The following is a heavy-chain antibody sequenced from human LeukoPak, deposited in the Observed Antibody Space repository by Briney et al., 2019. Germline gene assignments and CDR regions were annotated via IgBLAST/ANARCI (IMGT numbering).Heavy chain of an antibody. J-gene: IGHJ4*02. CDR3: ATNPYPYSSGWYADY. V-gene: IGHV1-24*01. D-gene: IGHD6-19*01. CDR2: FDPEDGET. Sequence: ASVKVSCKVSGYTLTELSVHWVRQAPGKGLEWMGGFDPEDGETIYAQKFQGRVTMTEDTSTDTAYMELSSLRSEDTAVYYCATNPYPYSSGWYADYWGQGTLVTVSS. CDR1: GYTLTELS.